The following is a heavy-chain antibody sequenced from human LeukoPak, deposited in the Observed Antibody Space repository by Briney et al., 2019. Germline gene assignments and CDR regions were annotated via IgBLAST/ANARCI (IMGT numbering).Heavy chain of an antibody. V-gene: IGHV7-4-1*02. Sequence: ASVKVSCKASGYTFTSYAMNWVRQAPGQGLEWMGWINTNTGNPTYAQGFTGRFVFSLDTSVSTAYLQISSLKAEDTAVYYCARVLAYYYDSSGYYYGGEFGYWGQGTLVTVSS. CDR1: GYTFTSYA. CDR2: INTNTGNP. CDR3: ARVLAYYYDSSGYYYGGEFGY. J-gene: IGHJ4*02. D-gene: IGHD3-22*01.